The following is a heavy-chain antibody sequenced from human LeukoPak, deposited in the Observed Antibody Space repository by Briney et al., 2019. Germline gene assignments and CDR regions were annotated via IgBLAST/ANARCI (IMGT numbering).Heavy chain of an antibody. CDR2: IYYSGST. V-gene: IGHV4-59*01. CDR1: GGSISSYY. CDR3: ARVEFLTGYSPYYYYYYMDV. D-gene: IGHD3-9*01. Sequence: SETLSLTCTVSGGSISSYYWSWIRQPPGKGLEWIGYIYYSGSTNYNPSLKSRVTISVDTSKNQFSLKLSSVTAADTAVYYCARVEFLTGYSPYYYYYYMDVWGKGTTVTVSS. J-gene: IGHJ6*03.